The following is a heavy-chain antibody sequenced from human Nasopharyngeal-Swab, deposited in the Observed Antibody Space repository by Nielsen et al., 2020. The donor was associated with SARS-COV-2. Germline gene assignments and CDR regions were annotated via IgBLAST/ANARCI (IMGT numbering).Heavy chain of an antibody. J-gene: IGHJ3*02. V-gene: IGHV4-61*01. D-gene: IGHD3-16*01. CDR3: ARERGGWDSFDI. CDR2: VYNSGST. Sequence: SETLSLTCTVSGDSVSSGSDYWTWIRQPQGKGLEWMGYVYNSGSTKYNPSLKSRVTISADTSKNQFSVKLTSVTAADTAVYYCARERGGWDSFDIWGQGTLVTVSS. CDR1: GDSVSSGSDY.